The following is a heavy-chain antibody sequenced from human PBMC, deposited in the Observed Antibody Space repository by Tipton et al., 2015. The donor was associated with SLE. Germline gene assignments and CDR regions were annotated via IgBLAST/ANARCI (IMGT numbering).Heavy chain of an antibody. J-gene: IGHJ4*02. CDR2: IYYSGST. D-gene: IGHD5-18*01. V-gene: IGHV4-39*02. CDR1: GGSISSSSYY. Sequence: TLSLTCTVSGGSISSSSYYWGWIRQPPGKGLEWIGGIYYSGSTYYNPSLKSRVTISVDTSKNQFSLKLSSVTAADTAVYYCAGEGKAMVPFDYWGQGTLVTVSS. CDR3: AGEGKAMVPFDY.